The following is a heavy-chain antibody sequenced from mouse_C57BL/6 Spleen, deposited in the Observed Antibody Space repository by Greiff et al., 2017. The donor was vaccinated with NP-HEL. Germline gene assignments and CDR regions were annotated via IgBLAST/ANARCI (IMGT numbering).Heavy chain of an antibody. D-gene: IGHD1-1*01. V-gene: IGHV1-69*01. CDR2: IDPSDSYT. CDR1: GYTFTSYW. Sequence: QVQLQQPGAELVMPGASVKLSCKASGYTFTSYWMHWVKQRPGQGLEWIGEIDPSDSYTNYNQKFKGKSTLTVDKSSSTAYMQLSSLTSEDSAVYYCATDDGSSYYWGQGTTLTVSS. J-gene: IGHJ2*01. CDR3: ATDDGSSYY.